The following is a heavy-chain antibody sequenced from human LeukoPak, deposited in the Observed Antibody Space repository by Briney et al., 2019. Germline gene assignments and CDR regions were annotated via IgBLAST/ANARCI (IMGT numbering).Heavy chain of an antibody. Sequence: ASVKVSCKVSGYTLTELSMHWVRQAPGKGLEWMGGFDPEDGETIYAQKFQGRVTMTEDTSTDTAYMELSSLRSEDTAVYYCATGMAPPAAGSNWFDPWGQGTLVTVSS. V-gene: IGHV1-24*01. CDR1: GYTLTELS. D-gene: IGHD6-13*01. CDR3: ATGMAPPAAGSNWFDP. J-gene: IGHJ5*02. CDR2: FDPEDGET.